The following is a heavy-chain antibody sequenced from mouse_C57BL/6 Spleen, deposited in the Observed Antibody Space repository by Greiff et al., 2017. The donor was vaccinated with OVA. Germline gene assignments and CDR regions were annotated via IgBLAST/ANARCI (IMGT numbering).Heavy chain of an antibody. J-gene: IGHJ2*01. D-gene: IGHD3-1*01. CDR3: ARDRDSYFDY. Sequence: VQLKESGGGLVKPGGSLKLSCAASGFTFSSYAMSWVRQTPEKRLEWVATISDGGSYTYYPDNVKGRFTISRDNAKNNLYLQMSHLKSEDTAMYYCARDRDSYFDYWGQGTTLTVSS. V-gene: IGHV5-4*01. CDR2: ISDGGSYT. CDR1: GFTFSSYA.